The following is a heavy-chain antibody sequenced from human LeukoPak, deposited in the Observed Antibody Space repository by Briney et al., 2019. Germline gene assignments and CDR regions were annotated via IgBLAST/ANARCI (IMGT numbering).Heavy chain of an antibody. J-gene: IGHJ4*02. V-gene: IGHV3-7*01. CDR2: INREGNEK. CDR3: ARVGTWELDF. Sequence: GGSLRLSCATFGFAFSEYWMTWVRQVPGKGLEWVANINREGNEKYYVDSVKGRFTISRDNAKNSVDLQMDSLRVEDTAVYYCARVGTWELDFWGQGTLVTVSS. CDR1: GFAFSEYW. D-gene: IGHD1-26*01.